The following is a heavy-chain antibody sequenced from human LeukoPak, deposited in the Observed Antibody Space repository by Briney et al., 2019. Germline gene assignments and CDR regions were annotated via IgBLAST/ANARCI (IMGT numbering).Heavy chain of an antibody. CDR1: GGSIRSYY. D-gene: IGHD1-20*01. CDR2: IYYSGST. CDR3: ARLDGNWNYFDY. J-gene: IGHJ4*02. V-gene: IGHV4-59*08. Sequence: PSETLSLTCTVSGGSIRSYYWSWIRQPPGKGLEWIGYIYYSGSTNYNPSLKSRVTISVDTSKNQFSLKLSSVTAADTAVYHCARLDGNWNYFDYWGQGTLVTVSS.